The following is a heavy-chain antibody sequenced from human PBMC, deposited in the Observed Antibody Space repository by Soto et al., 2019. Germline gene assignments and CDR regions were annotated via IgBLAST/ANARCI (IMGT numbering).Heavy chain of an antibody. V-gene: IGHV3-9*01. Sequence: GGSLRLSCAASGFTFSSYAMSWVRQAPGKGLEWVSGISWNSGSIGYADSVKGRFTISRDNAKNSLYLQMNSLRAEDTALYYCAKGRWLLKLNDAFDIWGQGTMVTVSS. CDR1: GFTFSSYA. CDR3: AKGRWLLKLNDAFDI. J-gene: IGHJ3*02. D-gene: IGHD1-26*01. CDR2: ISWNSGSI.